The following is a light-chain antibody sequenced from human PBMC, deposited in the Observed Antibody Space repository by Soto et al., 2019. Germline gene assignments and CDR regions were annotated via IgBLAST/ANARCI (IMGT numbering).Light chain of an antibody. CDR1: SSDVGGYNY. V-gene: IGLV2-8*01. Sequence: QSVLTQPPSASGSPGQSVTTSCTGTSSDVGGYNYVSWYQQYPGRAPKLMIYEVTKRPPGVPDRFSGSKSGNTASLTVSGLQAEDEADYYCSSYAASNDFYFVFGGGTK. J-gene: IGLJ3*02. CDR2: EVT. CDR3: SSYAASNDFYFV.